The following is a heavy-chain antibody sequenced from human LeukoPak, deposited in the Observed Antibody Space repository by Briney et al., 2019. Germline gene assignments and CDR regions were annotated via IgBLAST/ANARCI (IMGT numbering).Heavy chain of an antibody. V-gene: IGHV4-31*03. D-gene: IGHD3-10*01. Sequence: PSETLSLTCTVSGGSIGSDSYYWNWIRQHPGKGLEWIGYIYYSGSTSYNPSLKSRLTISVDTSKNQFSLRPSSVTAADTAVYYCARGRYYGFSGDYWGQGTLVTVSS. CDR3: ARGRYYGFSGDY. CDR2: IYYSGST. CDR1: GGSIGSDSYY. J-gene: IGHJ4*02.